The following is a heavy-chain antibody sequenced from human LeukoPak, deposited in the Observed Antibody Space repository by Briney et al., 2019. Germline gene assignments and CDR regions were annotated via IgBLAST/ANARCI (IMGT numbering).Heavy chain of an antibody. J-gene: IGHJ6*03. V-gene: IGHV4-31*03. Sequence: PSETLSLTCTVSGGSISSGGYYWSWVRQHPGKGLEWIGYIYYSGSAYYNPSLKSRVTISVDTSKNQFSLKLSSVTAADTAVYYCATRSVEYSSSSFLAIDKRYYYYYMDVWGKGTTVTVSS. CDR2: IYYSGSA. CDR1: GGSISSGGYY. CDR3: ATRSVEYSSSSFLAIDKRYYYYYMDV. D-gene: IGHD6-6*01.